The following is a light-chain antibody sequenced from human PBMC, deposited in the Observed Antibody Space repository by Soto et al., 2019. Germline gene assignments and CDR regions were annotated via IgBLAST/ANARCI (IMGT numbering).Light chain of an antibody. CDR1: QSINSRS. J-gene: IGKJ5*01. CDR2: DAS. Sequence: IVLTQSTGTLSLSPGERATLSCGALQSINSRSLAWYQQKPGQAPRLLIYDASSRATGIPDRFSASGSGTDFTLTISSLEPEDFAVYYCQQRSNWPPITFGQGTRLEI. V-gene: IGKV3D-20*02. CDR3: QQRSNWPPIT.